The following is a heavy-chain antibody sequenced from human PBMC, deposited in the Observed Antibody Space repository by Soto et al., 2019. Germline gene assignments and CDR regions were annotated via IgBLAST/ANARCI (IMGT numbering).Heavy chain of an antibody. Sequence: GGSLRLSCAASGFTVSSNYMSWVRQAPGKGLEWVSVIYSGGTTYYADSVKGRFTISRDNSKNTLYLQMNSLRAEDTAVYYCAKGGRQWLVTSDFNYWGQGALVTVS. CDR2: IYSGGTT. V-gene: IGHV3-66*01. J-gene: IGHJ4*02. CDR3: AKGGRQWLVTSDFNY. CDR1: GFTVSSNY. D-gene: IGHD6-19*01.